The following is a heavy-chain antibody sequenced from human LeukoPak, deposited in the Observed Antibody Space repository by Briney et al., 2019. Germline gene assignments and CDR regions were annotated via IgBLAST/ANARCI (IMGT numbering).Heavy chain of an antibody. V-gene: IGHV1-2*06. D-gene: IGHD2-2*01. CDR1: GYTFTGYY. J-gene: IGHJ4*02. CDR3: ARDRCSSTSCYEEFDY. CDR2: INPNSGGT. Sequence: ASVKVSCKASGYTFTGYYMHWVRQAPGQGLEWMGRINPNSGGTNYVQKFQGRVTMTRDTSISTAYMELSRLRSDDTAVYYCARDRCSSTSCYEEFDYWGQGTLVTVSS.